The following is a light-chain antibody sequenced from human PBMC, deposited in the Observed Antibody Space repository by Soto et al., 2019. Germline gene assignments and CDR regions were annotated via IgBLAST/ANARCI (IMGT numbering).Light chain of an antibody. J-gene: IGKJ5*01. V-gene: IGKV1-5*01. CDR1: QSISSW. CDR2: DAS. CDR3: QQYNSYPIT. Sequence: DIQMTQFPSTVSASVGDRVTITCRASQSISSWLAWYQQKPGKAPKLLIYDASSLESGVPSRFSGSGSGTEFTLTISSLQPDDFATYYCQQYNSYPITFGQGTRLEIK.